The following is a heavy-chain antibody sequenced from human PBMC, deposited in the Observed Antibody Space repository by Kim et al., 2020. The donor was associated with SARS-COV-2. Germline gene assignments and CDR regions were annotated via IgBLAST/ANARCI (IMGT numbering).Heavy chain of an antibody. CDR2: IYSGGSK. J-gene: IGHJ4*02. Sequence: GGSLRLSCAASGFTVSSNYMSWVRQAPGKGLEWVSVIYSGGSKYYADSVKGRFTISRDNSKNTLYLQMNSLRAEDTAVYYCARVDTAMGYFDYWGQGTLVTVSS. CDR3: ARVDTAMGYFDY. CDR1: GFTVSSNY. D-gene: IGHD5-18*01. V-gene: IGHV3-66*01.